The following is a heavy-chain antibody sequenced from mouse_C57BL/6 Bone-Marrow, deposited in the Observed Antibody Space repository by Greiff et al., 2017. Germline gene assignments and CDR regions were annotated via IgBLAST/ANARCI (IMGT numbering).Heavy chain of an antibody. CDR1: GYTFTDYY. CDR2: IFPGSGST. CDR3: ARQLWPTWFAY. D-gene: IGHD3-1*01. V-gene: IGHV1-75*01. J-gene: IGHJ3*01. Sequence: VKVVESGPELVKPGASVKISCKASGYTFTDYYINWVKQRPGQGLEWIGWIFPGSGSTYYNEKFKGKATLTVDKSSSTAYMLLSILTSEDSAVYVYARQLWPTWFAYWGQGTLVTVSA.